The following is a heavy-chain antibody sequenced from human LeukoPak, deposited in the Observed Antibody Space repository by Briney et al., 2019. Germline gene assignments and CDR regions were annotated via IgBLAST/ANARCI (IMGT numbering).Heavy chain of an antibody. CDR2: ISYDGSNK. Sequence: GGSLRLSCAASGFTFSSYGMHWVRQAPGKGLEWVAVISYDGSNKYYADSVKGRFTISRDNSKNTLYLQMNSLRAEDTAVYYCAISGSYSPELDYWGQGTLVTVSS. D-gene: IGHD1-26*01. J-gene: IGHJ4*02. V-gene: IGHV3-30*03. CDR3: AISGSYSPELDY. CDR1: GFTFSSYG.